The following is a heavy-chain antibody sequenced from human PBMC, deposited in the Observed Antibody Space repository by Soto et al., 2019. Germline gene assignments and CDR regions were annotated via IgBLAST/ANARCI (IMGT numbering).Heavy chain of an antibody. CDR1: GDSISSRTSH. Sequence: SDTLSHTFTVSGDSISSRTSHRAGIRQPPGKGLEWVGTIYYSGTTYYNPSLKSRVTLSVDTSENQFSLTLSSMAAADRAVYYCARQKATQTDYGDYMNWFDPWGQGTLVTVSS. J-gene: IGHJ5*02. CDR3: ARQKATQTDYGDYMNWFDP. V-gene: IGHV4-39*01. D-gene: IGHD4-17*01. CDR2: IYYSGTT.